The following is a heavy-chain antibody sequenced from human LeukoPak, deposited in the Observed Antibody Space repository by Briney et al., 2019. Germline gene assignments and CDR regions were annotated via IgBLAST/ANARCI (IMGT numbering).Heavy chain of an antibody. D-gene: IGHD6-19*01. CDR3: ARLYSSGWYSFFDY. CDR1: GFTFSSYA. CDR2: ISSNGGST. J-gene: IGHJ4*02. Sequence: HTGGSLRLSCAASGFTFSSYAMHWVRQAPGKGLEYVSAISSNGGSTYYANSVKGRFTISRDNSKNTLYLQMGSLRAEDMAVYYCARLYSSGWYSFFDYWGQGTLVTVSS. V-gene: IGHV3-64*01.